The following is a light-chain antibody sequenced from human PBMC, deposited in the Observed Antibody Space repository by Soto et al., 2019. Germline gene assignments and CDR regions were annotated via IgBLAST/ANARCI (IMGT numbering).Light chain of an antibody. CDR2: DVS. CDR1: QSVSSR. Sequence: EIVLTQSPVTLSLSPGERATLSCRASQSVSSRLAWYHLKPGQAPRLLIYDVSNRATGIPARFSGSGSGTDFTLSISSLEPEDFAVYYCHQRQSWPRTFGQGPRWIS. V-gene: IGKV3-11*01. CDR3: HQRQSWPRT. J-gene: IGKJ1*01.